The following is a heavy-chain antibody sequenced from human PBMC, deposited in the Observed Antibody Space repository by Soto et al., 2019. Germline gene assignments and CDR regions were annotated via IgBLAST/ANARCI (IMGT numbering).Heavy chain of an antibody. CDR1: GFVFSDYG. V-gene: IGHV3-30*18. Sequence: QMKLVESGGGVVQPGRSLRLSCAASGFVFSDYGMHWVRQAPGKGLEWVALITNDGNNEFYRESVKGRFSISRGRSTNTVDLLMNSLRPEDTGVYYCAKEGPGGGRHFYYGMDVWGQGTTVTVSS. J-gene: IGHJ6*02. D-gene: IGHD1-26*01. CDR2: ITNDGNNE. CDR3: AKEGPGGGRHFYYGMDV.